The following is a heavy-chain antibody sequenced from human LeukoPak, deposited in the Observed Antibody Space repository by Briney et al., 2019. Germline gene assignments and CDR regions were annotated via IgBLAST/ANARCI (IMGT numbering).Heavy chain of an antibody. D-gene: IGHD3-3*01. Sequence: SETLSLTCAVYGGSFSGYYWSWIRQPPGKGLEWIGEINHSGSTNYNPSLKSRVTISVDTSKNQFSLKLSSVTAADTAVYYCASRPIFDYWGQGTLVTVSS. CDR3: ASRPIFDY. CDR1: GGSFSGYY. CDR2: INHSGST. J-gene: IGHJ4*02. V-gene: IGHV4-34*01.